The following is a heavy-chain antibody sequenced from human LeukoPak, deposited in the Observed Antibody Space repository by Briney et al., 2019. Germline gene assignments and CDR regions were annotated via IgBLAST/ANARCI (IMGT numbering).Heavy chain of an antibody. V-gene: IGHV5-51*01. Sequence: GESLKISCKGSGDSFNNYWIGWVRQMSGKGLEWMGNIYPADSDTRYSPSFQGQVTISVDKSISTAYLQWSSLKASDTAVYYCARRRGDGYNSPFDYWGQGTLVTAPS. CDR2: IYPADSDT. CDR1: GDSFNNYW. CDR3: ARRRGDGYNSPFDY. J-gene: IGHJ4*02. D-gene: IGHD5-24*01.